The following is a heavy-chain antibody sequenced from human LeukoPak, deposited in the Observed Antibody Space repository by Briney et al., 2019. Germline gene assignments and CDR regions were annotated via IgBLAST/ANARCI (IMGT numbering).Heavy chain of an antibody. Sequence: QPGRSLRLSCAASGFTFSSYGMHWVREAPGKGLEWVSYISSSGSTIYYADSVKGRFTISRDNAKNSLYLQMNSLRAEDTAVYYCVREKAYYYDSSGYYNYYAMDVWGQGTTVTVSS. CDR2: ISSSGSTI. CDR3: VREKAYYYDSSGYYNYYAMDV. J-gene: IGHJ6*02. CDR1: GFTFSSYG. D-gene: IGHD3-22*01. V-gene: IGHV3-48*04.